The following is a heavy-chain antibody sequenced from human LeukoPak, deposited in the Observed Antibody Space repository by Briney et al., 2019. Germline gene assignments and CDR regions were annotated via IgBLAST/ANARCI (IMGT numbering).Heavy chain of an antibody. CDR3: ARDSPKLVGATSFVGDAFDI. Sequence: SVKVSCTASGGTFSSYAISWVRQAPGQGLEWMGGIIPIFGTANYAQKFQGRVTITADESTSTAYMELSSLRSEDTAVYYCARDSPKLVGATSFVGDAFDIWGQGTMVTVSS. J-gene: IGHJ3*02. V-gene: IGHV1-69*13. CDR2: IIPIFGTA. CDR1: GGTFSSYA. D-gene: IGHD1-26*01.